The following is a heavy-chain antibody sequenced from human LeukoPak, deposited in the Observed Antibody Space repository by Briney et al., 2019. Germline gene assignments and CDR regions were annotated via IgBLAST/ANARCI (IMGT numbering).Heavy chain of an antibody. Sequence: GGSLRLPCAASGFTFSSYAMSWARQAPGKGLEWVSAISGSGGSTYYADSVKGRFTISRDNSKNTLYLQMNSLRAEDTAVYYCAKVLRIAAAGIDYWGQGTLVTVSS. D-gene: IGHD6-13*01. CDR3: AKVLRIAAAGIDY. CDR1: GFTFSSYA. V-gene: IGHV3-23*01. CDR2: ISGSGGST. J-gene: IGHJ4*02.